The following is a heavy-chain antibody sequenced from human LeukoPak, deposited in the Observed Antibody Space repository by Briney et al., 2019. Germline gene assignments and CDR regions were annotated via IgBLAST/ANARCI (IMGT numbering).Heavy chain of an antibody. V-gene: IGHV3-74*01. Sequence: GGSLRLSCAASGFTFSSYWMHWVRQAPGKGLVWVARIKADGSSASYAEFVKGRFTISRDNAKNTLYVQMSSLRVEDTAVYYCARARFLFGDLDYYYYYMDVWGKGTTVTISS. J-gene: IGHJ6*03. CDR3: ARARFLFGDLDYYYYYMDV. D-gene: IGHD3-10*01. CDR1: GFTFSSYW. CDR2: IKADGSSA.